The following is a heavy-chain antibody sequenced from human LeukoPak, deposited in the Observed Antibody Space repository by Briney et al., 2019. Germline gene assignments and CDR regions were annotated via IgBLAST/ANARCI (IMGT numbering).Heavy chain of an antibody. Sequence: SQTLSLTCAISGDSVSSNSGTWTWIRQSPSRGLEWLGRTYYRSMWYNDYALSVKSRITINPDTSKNQFSLQLNSVTPEDTAVYYCARGSSSHSWYFDCWGQGALITVSS. CDR2: TYYRSMWYN. V-gene: IGHV6-1*01. CDR1: GDSVSSNSGT. J-gene: IGHJ4*02. CDR3: ARGSSSHSWYFDC. D-gene: IGHD6-13*01.